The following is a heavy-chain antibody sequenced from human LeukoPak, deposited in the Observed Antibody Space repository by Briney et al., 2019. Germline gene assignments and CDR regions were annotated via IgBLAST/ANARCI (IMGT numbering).Heavy chain of an antibody. V-gene: IGHV1-46*01. J-gene: IGHJ4*02. CDR1: GNTFSSYY. CDR3: ARDTIAAAGRTDY. CDR2: INPSGGST. D-gene: IGHD6-13*01. Sequence: ASVKISCKASGNTFSSYYIHWVRQAPGQGLEWMGIINPSGGSTSYAQKFQGRVTMTRDTSTSTVYMELSSLRSEDTAVYYCARDTIAAAGRTDYWGQGTLVTVSS.